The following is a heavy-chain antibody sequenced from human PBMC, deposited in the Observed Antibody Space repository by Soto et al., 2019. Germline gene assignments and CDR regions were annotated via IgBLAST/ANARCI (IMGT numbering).Heavy chain of an antibody. CDR1: GFTFSSYG. CDR2: IWYDGSNK. J-gene: IGHJ6*02. V-gene: IGHV3-33*01. D-gene: IGHD5-18*01. CDR3: ARDRAAMVTPFYYYYGMDV. Sequence: QVQLVESGGGVVQPGRSLRLSCAAFGFTFSSYGMHWVRQAPGKGLEWVAVIWYDGSNKYYADSVKGRFTISRDNSKNTLYLQMNSLRAEDTAVYYCARDRAAMVTPFYYYYGMDVWGQGTTVTVSS.